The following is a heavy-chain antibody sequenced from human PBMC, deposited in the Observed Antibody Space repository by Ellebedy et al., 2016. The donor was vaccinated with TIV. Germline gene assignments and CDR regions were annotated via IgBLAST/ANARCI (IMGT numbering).Heavy chain of an antibody. Sequence: GESLKISCAASGFTFNSDSMHWVRQAPGKGLEWVAAISYDGSNEFYAGSVKGRFTISRDNSKNTLYLQMDSLTAEDTAVYYCARGAVNHYFDYWGQGTLVTVSS. CDR1: GFTFNSDS. J-gene: IGHJ4*02. V-gene: IGHV3-30*01. D-gene: IGHD4-17*01. CDR3: ARGAVNHYFDY. CDR2: ISYDGSNE.